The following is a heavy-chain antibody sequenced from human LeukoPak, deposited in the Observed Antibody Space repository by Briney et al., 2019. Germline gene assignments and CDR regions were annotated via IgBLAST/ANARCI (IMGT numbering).Heavy chain of an antibody. CDR3: AKCLGDGTNYYFAH. D-gene: IGHD4/OR15-4a*01. J-gene: IGHJ4*02. CDR2: ISGSGDSS. Sequence: HAGASLRLSCAASGFTFSSYAMGWVRLAPGKGLEWVSLISGSGDSSYYADSVKGRFTISRDNSKNTLYLQMSSLRAEDTALYYCAKCLGDGTNYYFAHWGQGTLVTVSS. V-gene: IGHV3-23*01. CDR1: GFTFSSYA.